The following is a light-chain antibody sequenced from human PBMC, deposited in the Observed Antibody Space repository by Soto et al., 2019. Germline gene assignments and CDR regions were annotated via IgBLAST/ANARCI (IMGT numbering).Light chain of an antibody. CDR1: SSDVGSYNY. CDR2: DVS. CDR3: SSYTSTSTLYV. Sequence: QSVLTQPASVSGSPGQSITISCTGTSSDVGSYNYVSWYQQHPAKAPKLIIYDVSNRPSGVSNRFSGSKSGNTASLTISGLQAEDEADYYCSSYTSTSTLYVFGSGTKPPS. J-gene: IGLJ1*01. V-gene: IGLV2-14*01.